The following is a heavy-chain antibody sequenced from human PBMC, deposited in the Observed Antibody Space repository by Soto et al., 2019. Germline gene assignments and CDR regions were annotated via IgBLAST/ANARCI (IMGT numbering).Heavy chain of an antibody. D-gene: IGHD6-25*01. Sequence: XSGKVCCKGPGYTCTRYRITCVRPVPGQVIEWMGWISAYNGNTNYAEKLEGRVTMTTDTSTSTAYMELRRLRSDETAVYYCARDSYLGDSSIGYSYYGMDVWGRGNRFTVSS. J-gene: IGHJ6*02. CDR3: ARDSYLGDSSIGYSYYGMDV. V-gene: IGHV1-18*04. CDR1: GYTCTRYR. CDR2: ISAYNGNT.